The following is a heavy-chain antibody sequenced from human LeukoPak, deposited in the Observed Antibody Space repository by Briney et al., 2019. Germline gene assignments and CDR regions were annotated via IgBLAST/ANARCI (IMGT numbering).Heavy chain of an antibody. Sequence: GGSPRLSCAASGFTFSSYEMNWVRQAPGKGLEWASYISSSGSTIYYADSVKGRITISRDNAKNSLYLQMNSLRAEDTAVYYCATSRPFNYWGQGTLVTVSS. CDR3: ATSRPFNY. D-gene: IGHD2-2*01. CDR2: ISSSGSTI. V-gene: IGHV3-48*03. CDR1: GFTFSSYE. J-gene: IGHJ4*02.